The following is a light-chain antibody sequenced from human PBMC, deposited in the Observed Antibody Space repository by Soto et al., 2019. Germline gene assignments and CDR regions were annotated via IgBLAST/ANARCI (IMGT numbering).Light chain of an antibody. J-gene: IGKJ5*01. Sequence: DIQLTQSPSFLPASAGDRVTITCRASQAISSYLAWYQQKPGKAPKLLIYAASTLQSGVPSRFSGSGSGTEFTLTISSLQPEDFATYYCQQPRGITFGQGTRLEIK. CDR2: AAS. V-gene: IGKV1-9*01. CDR3: QQPRGIT. CDR1: QAISSY.